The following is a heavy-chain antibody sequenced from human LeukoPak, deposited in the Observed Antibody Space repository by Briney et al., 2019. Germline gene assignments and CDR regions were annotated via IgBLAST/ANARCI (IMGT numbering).Heavy chain of an antibody. Sequence: GGSLRLSCAASGFTFSSYAMSWVRQAPGKGLEWVSAISGSGGSTYYADSVKGRFTISRDNSKNTLYLQMNSLRAEDTAVYYCAKVPIPGPYYCYYMDVWGKGTTVTVSS. J-gene: IGHJ6*03. CDR3: AKVPIPGPYYCYYMDV. CDR2: ISGSGGST. V-gene: IGHV3-23*01. CDR1: GFTFSSYA.